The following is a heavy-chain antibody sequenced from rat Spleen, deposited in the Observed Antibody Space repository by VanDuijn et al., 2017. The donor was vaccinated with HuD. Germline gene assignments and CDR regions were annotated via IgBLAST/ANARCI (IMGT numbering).Heavy chain of an antibody. V-gene: IGHV2-32*01. J-gene: IGHJ2*01. CDR3: VREYYGPFDY. D-gene: IGHD1-7*01. Sequence: QVQLKESGPGLVQPSRTLSLTCTVSGFSLTSYGVSWVRQPSGKGPEWMGRMWYDGDTAYNSALKSRLAITRDTSKSQLFLKMNSPQPEDTATYYCVREYYGPFDYWGQGVMVTVSA. CDR2: MWYDGDT. CDR1: GFSLTSYG.